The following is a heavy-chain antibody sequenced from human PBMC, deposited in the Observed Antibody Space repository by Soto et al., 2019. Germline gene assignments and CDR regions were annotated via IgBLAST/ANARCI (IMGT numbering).Heavy chain of an antibody. Sequence: PSETLSLTCTVSGESIATGAFYWSWIRLQSGKGPEWIGSIFYAGDTYYNPSLKSRVEISLDGSQNQFSLNLRSVTAAETAVYYCAREGDDRTWFEPWGPGTLVTVSS. CDR1: GESIATGAFY. V-gene: IGHV4-31*03. CDR2: IFYAGDT. CDR3: AREGDDRTWFEP. D-gene: IGHD2-21*02. J-gene: IGHJ5*02.